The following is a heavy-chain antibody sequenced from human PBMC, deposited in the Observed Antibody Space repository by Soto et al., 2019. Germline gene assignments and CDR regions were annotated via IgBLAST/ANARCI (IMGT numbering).Heavy chain of an antibody. CDR3: TTAYDFWSGYYTGKYFQH. CDR1: GFTFSNAW. Sequence: GGSLRLSCAASGFTFSNAWMSWVRQAPGKGLEWGGRIKSKTDGGTTDYAATVKGRFTISRDKSKNTLYLQMNSLKTEDTAVYYCTTAYDFWSGYYTGKYFQHWGQGTLVTVSS. V-gene: IGHV3-15*01. D-gene: IGHD3-3*01. J-gene: IGHJ1*01. CDR2: IKSKTDGGTT.